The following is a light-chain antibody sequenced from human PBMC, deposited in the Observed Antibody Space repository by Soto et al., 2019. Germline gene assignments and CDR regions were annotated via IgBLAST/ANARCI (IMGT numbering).Light chain of an antibody. J-gene: IGKJ2*01. Sequence: EIVLTQSPGTLSLSPGERATLSCRASQSVSSSYLAWYQQKPGQAPRLLIYETSNRANGIPDRFSGSGSGADFTLTISRLEPEDFAVYYCHQYGSSLMYTFGQGTKLEIK. CDR1: QSVSSSY. V-gene: IGKV3-20*01. CDR2: ETS. CDR3: HQYGSSLMYT.